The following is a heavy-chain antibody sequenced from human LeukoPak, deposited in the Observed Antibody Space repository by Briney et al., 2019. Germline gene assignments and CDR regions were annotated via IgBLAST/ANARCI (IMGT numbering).Heavy chain of an antibody. CDR1: GFTFGNFA. CDR2: ISSNGGST. CDR3: ARETYYYHSSGYYSAFDI. V-gene: IGHV3-64*01. J-gene: IGHJ3*02. Sequence: GGSLRLSCAASGFTFGNFAMHWVRQAPGKGLEYVSVISSNGGSTYYANSVKGRFTISGDNSKNTLYLQMGSLRAEDMAVYYCARETYYYHSSGYYSAFDIWGQGTMVTVSS. D-gene: IGHD3-22*01.